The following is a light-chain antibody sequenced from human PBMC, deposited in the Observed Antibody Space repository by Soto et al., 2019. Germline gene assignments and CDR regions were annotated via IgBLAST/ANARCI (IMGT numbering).Light chain of an antibody. CDR3: AAWDDSLNGV. J-gene: IGLJ1*01. Sequence: QSVLTQPPSASGTPGQRVTISCSGSSSNIGSNTVNWYQQLPGTAPKLLIYSNNQRPSGAPDRFSGSKSGTSASLAISGLQSEDEADYYCAAWDDSLNGVFGTGTKVTVL. CDR1: SSNIGSNT. CDR2: SNN. V-gene: IGLV1-44*01.